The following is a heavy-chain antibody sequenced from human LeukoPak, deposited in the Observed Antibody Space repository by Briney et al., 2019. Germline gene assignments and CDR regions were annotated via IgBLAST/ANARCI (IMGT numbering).Heavy chain of an antibody. Sequence: ASVKVSCKVSGYIFTELSIHWVRQAPGKGLEWMGGFDREDGETIYAQKSRGRVTMTEDTSTDTAYMELSSLRSEDTAVYYCARERLITFGGVIEGDAFDIWGQGTMVTVSS. CDR1: GYIFTELS. J-gene: IGHJ3*02. CDR2: FDREDGET. V-gene: IGHV1-24*01. CDR3: ARERLITFGGVIEGDAFDI. D-gene: IGHD3-16*02.